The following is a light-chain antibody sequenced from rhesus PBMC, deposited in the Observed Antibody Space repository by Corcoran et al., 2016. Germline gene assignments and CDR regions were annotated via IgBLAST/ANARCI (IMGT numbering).Light chain of an antibody. V-gene: IGKV1-22*01. J-gene: IGKJ4*01. CDR2: QAS. Sequence: DIQMTQSPSSLSASVGDTVTITCRASQSISSWLAWYQQTQGKTPKLLIYQASRLQSGVPSRLRGSGSGTDFTLTISSRQSEEFATYYCQQYSISPLTFGGGTKVELK. CDR3: QQYSISPLT. CDR1: QSISSW.